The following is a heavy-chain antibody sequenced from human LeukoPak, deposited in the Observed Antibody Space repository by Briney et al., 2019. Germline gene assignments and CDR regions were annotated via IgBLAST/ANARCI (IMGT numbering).Heavy chain of an antibody. J-gene: IGHJ6*02. V-gene: IGHV4-59*08. CDR2: IYYSGST. D-gene: IGHD6-13*01. CDR1: GGSISSYY. Sequence: SETLSLTCTVSGGSISSYYWSWIRQPPGKGLEWIGYIYYSGSTNYNPSLKSRVPISVDTSKNQFSLKLSSVTAADTAVYYCARIAAAGDYYYGMDVWGQGTTVTVSS. CDR3: ARIAAAGDYYYGMDV.